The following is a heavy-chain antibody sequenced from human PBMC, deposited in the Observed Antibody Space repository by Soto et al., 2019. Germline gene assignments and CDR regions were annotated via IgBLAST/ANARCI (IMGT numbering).Heavy chain of an antibody. CDR1: GFTFSSYS. D-gene: IGHD3-16*02. Sequence: EVQLVESGGGLVQPGGSLRLSCAASGFTFSSYSTNWVRQAPGKGLEWVSYISSSSSTIYYADSVKGRFTISRDNAKNSLYLQMNSLRAEDTAVYYCARDRYDYIWGSYRHWGQGTLVTVSS. V-gene: IGHV3-48*01. J-gene: IGHJ4*02. CDR2: ISSSSSTI. CDR3: ARDRYDYIWGSYRH.